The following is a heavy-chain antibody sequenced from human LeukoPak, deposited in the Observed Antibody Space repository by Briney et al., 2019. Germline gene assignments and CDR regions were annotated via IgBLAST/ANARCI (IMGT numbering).Heavy chain of an antibody. CDR3: ARATPFVGGGSRLFDY. CDR1: GFSFTSYA. Sequence: GGSLRLSCAASGFSFTSYAMSWVRQAQGKGLEWVSAVSRSGGATYYADSVKGRFTISRDNSKSTVYLEMNSLRAEDTAVYYCARATPFVGGGSRLFDYWGQGTLVTVSS. D-gene: IGHD2-15*01. CDR2: VSRSGGAT. J-gene: IGHJ4*02. V-gene: IGHV3-23*01.